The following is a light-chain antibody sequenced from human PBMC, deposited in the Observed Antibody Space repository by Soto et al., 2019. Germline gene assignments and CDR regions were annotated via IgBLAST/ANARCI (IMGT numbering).Light chain of an antibody. Sequence: QSVLTQPPSVSGAPGQTVTISCTEISSNIGTHYEVHWYQQLPGTAPKLLIYADTNRPSGVPDRFSGSKSGASASLAITGLQAEDEADYYCQSYDNSLRRVFGGGTKLTVL. CDR3: QSYDNSLRRV. CDR1: SSNIGTHYE. J-gene: IGLJ2*01. V-gene: IGLV1-40*01. CDR2: ADT.